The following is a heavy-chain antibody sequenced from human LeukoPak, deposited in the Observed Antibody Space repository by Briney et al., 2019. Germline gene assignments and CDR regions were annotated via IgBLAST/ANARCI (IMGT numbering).Heavy chain of an antibody. Sequence: GGSLRLSCAASGVTFSSYWMHWGRHAPGKGLVWVSRIKSDGSTNYADSVKGRFTISRDNAKNTVSLQMNSLRAEDTGVYYCARAPSEIGGYYPEYFRHWGQGTLVTVSS. CDR2: IKSDGST. J-gene: IGHJ1*01. CDR3: ARAPSEIGGYYPEYFRH. CDR1: GVTFSSYW. D-gene: IGHD3-22*01. V-gene: IGHV3-74*01.